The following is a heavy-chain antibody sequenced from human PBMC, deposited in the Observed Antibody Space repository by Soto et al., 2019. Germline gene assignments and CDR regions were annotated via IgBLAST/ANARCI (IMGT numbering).Heavy chain of an antibody. CDR2: ISWNTGSI. Sequence: HPGGSLRLSCAASGFTFDDYAMNCVRQGPGKGLEWVSGISWNTGSIGYADSVKGRFTISRDNAKNSLYLKMNSLRAEDTALYYCAKYPTDGCGDPHAFDIWGQGTMVTASS. D-gene: IGHD4-17*01. CDR1: GFTFDDYA. V-gene: IGHV3-9*01. CDR3: AKYPTDGCGDPHAFDI. J-gene: IGHJ3*02.